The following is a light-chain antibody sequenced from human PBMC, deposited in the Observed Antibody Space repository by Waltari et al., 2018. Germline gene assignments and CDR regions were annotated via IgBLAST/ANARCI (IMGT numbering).Light chain of an antibody. V-gene: IGLV3-21*02. Sequence: SYVVTQPPSVSVAPGQTARTTRGGNNIGHKSAQWYQQKPGQAPVLVVYDDFVRPPGIPERFSGSNSGNTATLTITRVEAGDEADYYCQVWDSSSDHVLFGGGTKLTVL. CDR1: NIGHKS. CDR2: DDF. CDR3: QVWDSSSDHVL. J-gene: IGLJ3*02.